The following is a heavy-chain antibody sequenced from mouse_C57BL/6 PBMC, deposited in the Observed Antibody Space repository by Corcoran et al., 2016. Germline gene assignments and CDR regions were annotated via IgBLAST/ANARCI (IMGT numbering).Heavy chain of an antibody. CDR2: INPNNGGT. CDR1: GYTFTDYY. CDR3: ASTDYYGSPYYFDY. J-gene: IGHJ2*01. V-gene: IGHV1-26*01. Sequence: EVQLQQSGPELVKPGASVKISCKASGYTFTDYYMNWVKQSHGKSLEWIGDINPNNGGTSYNQKFKGKATLTVDKSSSTAYMELRSLTSEDSAVYYCASTDYYGSPYYFDYWGQGTTLTVSS. D-gene: IGHD1-1*01.